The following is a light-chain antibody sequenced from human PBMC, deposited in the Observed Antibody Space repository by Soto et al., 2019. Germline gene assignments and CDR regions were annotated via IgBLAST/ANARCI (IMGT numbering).Light chain of an antibody. Sequence: EIVLTQSPGTLSLSPGERATLSWGASQSVSSSYLAWYQQKPGQAPRIIIFGASGRATGIPDRFSGSGYGTDFNLTISSLQTDDFATYYCQQYNSYPWTFGQGTKVDIK. CDR3: QQYNSYPWT. CDR1: QSVSSSY. V-gene: IGKV3-20*01. CDR2: GAS. J-gene: IGKJ1*01.